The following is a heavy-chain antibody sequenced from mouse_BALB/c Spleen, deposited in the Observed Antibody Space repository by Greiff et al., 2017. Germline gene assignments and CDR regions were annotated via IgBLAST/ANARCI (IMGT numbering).Heavy chain of an antibody. CDR3: ARPYHGNYFDY. V-gene: IGHV5-9-4*01. CDR1: GFTFSSYA. J-gene: IGHJ2*01. Sequence: EVQLVESGGGLVKPGGSLKLSCAASGFTFSSYAMSWVRQSPEKRLEWVAEISSGGSYTYYPDTVTGRFTISRDNAKNTLYLEMSSLRSEDTAMYYCARPYHGNYFDYWGQGTTLTVSS. CDR2: ISSGGSYT. D-gene: IGHD2-3*01.